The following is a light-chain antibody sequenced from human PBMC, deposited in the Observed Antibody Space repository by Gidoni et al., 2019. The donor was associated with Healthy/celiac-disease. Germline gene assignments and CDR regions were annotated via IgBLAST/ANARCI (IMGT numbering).Light chain of an antibody. V-gene: IGKV1-39*01. Sequence: DIQMTQSPSSLSASVGDRVTITCRASKSISSYLNWYQQKPGKAPKLLIYAASSLQSGVPSNFSGSGSGTDFTLTISSLQPEDFATYYCQQSYSTPFTFGPGTKVDIK. CDR1: KSISSY. CDR2: AAS. J-gene: IGKJ3*01. CDR3: QQSYSTPFT.